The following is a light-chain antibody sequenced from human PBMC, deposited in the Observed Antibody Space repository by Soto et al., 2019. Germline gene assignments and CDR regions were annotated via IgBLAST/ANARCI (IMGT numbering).Light chain of an antibody. V-gene: IGKV1-8*01. J-gene: IGKJ1*01. Sequence: AIRMTQSPSSFSASTGDRVTITCRASQGISSYLAWYQQKPGKAPKLLIYAASTLQSGVPSRFSGSGSGTDFTLTISSLQPEDFATYFCQQSYNIPRATFGQGTKVDIK. CDR1: QGISSY. CDR2: AAS. CDR3: QQSYNIPRAT.